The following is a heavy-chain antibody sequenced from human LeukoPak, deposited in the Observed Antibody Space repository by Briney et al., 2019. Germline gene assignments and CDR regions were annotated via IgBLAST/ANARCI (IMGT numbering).Heavy chain of an antibody. CDR1: GYTFTSYG. CDR3: ARLGTYYYGSGSRFDY. Sequence: ASVKVSCKASGYTFTSYGISWVRQAPGQGLEWMGWISAYNGNTNYAQKLQGRVTMTTDTSTSTAYMELRSLRSDDTAVYYCARLGTYYYGSGSRFDYWGQGTLVTVSS. D-gene: IGHD3-10*01. V-gene: IGHV1-18*01. CDR2: ISAYNGNT. J-gene: IGHJ4*02.